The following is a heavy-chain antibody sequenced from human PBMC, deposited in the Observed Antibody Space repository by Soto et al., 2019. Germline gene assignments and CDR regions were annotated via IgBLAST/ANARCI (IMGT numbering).Heavy chain of an antibody. CDR1: GYNFMRYG. D-gene: IGHD1-26*01. V-gene: IGHV1-18*04. Sequence: QVQLVQSGAEVKKPGASVKVSCKASGYNFMRYGFTWVRQAHGQGLEWMGWINVDNGETKYPQKIQGRVTMTTDTSTSTVYMELRSLTSDDTAVYYCARWISGGYSDWFDPLGHGTLVTVAS. CDR3: ARWISGGYSDWFDP. J-gene: IGHJ5*02. CDR2: INVDNGET.